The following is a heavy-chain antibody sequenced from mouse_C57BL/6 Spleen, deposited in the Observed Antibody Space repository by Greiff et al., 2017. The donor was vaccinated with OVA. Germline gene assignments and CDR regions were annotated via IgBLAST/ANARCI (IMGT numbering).Heavy chain of an antibody. D-gene: IGHD2-4*01. CDR2: IRSKSNNYAT. V-gene: IGHV10-1*01. Sequence: EVKLVESGGGLVQPKGSLKLSCAASGFSFNTYAMNWVRQAPGKGLEWVARIRSKSNNYATYYADSVKDRFTISRDDSESMLYLQMNNLKTEDTAMYYCVRHGYDYLWFAYWGQGTLVTVSA. CDR3: VRHGYDYLWFAY. J-gene: IGHJ3*01. CDR1: GFSFNTYA.